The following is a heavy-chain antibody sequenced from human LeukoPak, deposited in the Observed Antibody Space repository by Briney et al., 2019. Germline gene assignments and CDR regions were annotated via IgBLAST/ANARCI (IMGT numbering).Heavy chain of an antibody. CDR1: GGTFSSYA. J-gene: IGHJ6*02. V-gene: IGHV1-69*04. Sequence: SVKVSCKASGGTFSSYAISWVQQAPGQGLEWMGRIIPILGIANYAQKFQGRVTITADKSTSTAYMELSSLRSEDTAVYYCARGCSSSLCYYYYGMDVWGQGTTVTVSS. CDR2: IIPILGIA. CDR3: ARGCSSSLCYYYYGMDV. D-gene: IGHD6-6*01.